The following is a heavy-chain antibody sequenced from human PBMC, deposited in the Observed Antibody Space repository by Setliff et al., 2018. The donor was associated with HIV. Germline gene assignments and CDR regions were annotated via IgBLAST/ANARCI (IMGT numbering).Heavy chain of an antibody. V-gene: IGHV5-51*01. CDR1: GYIFTDFW. J-gene: IGHJ6*03. D-gene: IGHD2-21*01. CDR2: IYPGDSDT. Sequence: GESLKICCEASGYIFTDFWIGWVRQMPGKGLEWMGIIYPGDSDTRYSPSFQGQVTFSADKSISAVYLQWDSLKASDSAIYYCARAPRSPLRWRDNLLSSSSFFMDVWGKGTTVTVSS. CDR3: ARAPRSPLRWRDNLLSSSSFFMDV.